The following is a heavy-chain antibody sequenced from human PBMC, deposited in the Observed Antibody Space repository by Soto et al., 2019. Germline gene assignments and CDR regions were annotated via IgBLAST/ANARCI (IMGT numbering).Heavy chain of an antibody. V-gene: IGHV4-31*03. D-gene: IGHD5-12*01. Sequence: SETLSLTCTVSGGSISSSGYYWSWIRQHPGKGLEWIGYIYDSGSTYYNPSLKSRVTISVDTSKNQFSLKLSSVIAADTAVYYCAREEGGGYDHRWFDPWGQGTLVT. CDR2: IYDSGST. J-gene: IGHJ5*02. CDR3: AREEGGGYDHRWFDP. CDR1: GGSISSSGYY.